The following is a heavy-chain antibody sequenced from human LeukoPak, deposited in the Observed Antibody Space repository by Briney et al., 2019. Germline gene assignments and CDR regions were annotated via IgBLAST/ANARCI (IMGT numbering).Heavy chain of an antibody. J-gene: IGHJ4*02. CDR1: GGSISSSSYY. CDR2: IYYSGST. CDR3: ARGSPREYYYDSSGIDY. V-gene: IGHV4-39*07. Sequence: PSETLSLTCTVSGGSISSSSYYWGWIRQPPGKGLEWIGSIYYSGSTYYNPSLKSRVTISVDTSKNQFSLKLSSVTAADTAVYYCARGSPREYYYDSSGIDYWGQGTLVTVSS. D-gene: IGHD3-22*01.